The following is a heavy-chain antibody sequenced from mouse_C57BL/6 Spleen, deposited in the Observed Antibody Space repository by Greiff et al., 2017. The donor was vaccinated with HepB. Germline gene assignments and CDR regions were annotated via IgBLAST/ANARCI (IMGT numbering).Heavy chain of an antibody. V-gene: IGHV2-6-1*01. CDR3: ARQRGYYDYDEGFAY. J-gene: IGHJ3*01. CDR1: GFSLTSYG. D-gene: IGHD2-4*01. Sequence: VKLVESGPGLVAPSQSLSITCTVSGFSLTSYGVHWVRQPPGKGLEWLVVIWSDGSTTYNSALKSRLSISKDNSKSQVFLKMNSLQTDDTAMYYCARQRGYYDYDEGFAYWGQGTLVTVSA. CDR2: IWSDGST.